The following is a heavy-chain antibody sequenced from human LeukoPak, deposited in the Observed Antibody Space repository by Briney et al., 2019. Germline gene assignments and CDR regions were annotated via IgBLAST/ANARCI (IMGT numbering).Heavy chain of an antibody. CDR1: GGSISSGGYS. D-gene: IGHD1-26*01. J-gene: IGHJ6*03. CDR3: AREKWELLKYFYYYMDV. Sequence: SETLSLTCAVSGGSISSGGYSWSWIRQPPGKGLEWIGYIYYSGSTYYNPSLKSRVTISVDTSKNQFSLKLTSVTAADTAVYYCAREKWELLKYFYYYMDVWGKGTTVTISS. V-gene: IGHV4-30-4*07. CDR2: IYYSGST.